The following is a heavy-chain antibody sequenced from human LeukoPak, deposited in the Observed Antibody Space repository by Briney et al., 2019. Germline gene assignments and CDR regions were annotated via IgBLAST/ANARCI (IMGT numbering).Heavy chain of an antibody. CDR3: ARAYRIAAAGFDY. D-gene: IGHD6-13*01. CDR2: IYYSGST. CDR1: GGSISSNSYY. Sequence: SETLSLTCAVSGGSISSNSYYWGWIRQPPGKGLEWIGSIYYSGSTYYNPSLKSRVTISVDTSKNQFSLKLSSVTAADTAVYYCARAYRIAAAGFDYWGQGTLVTVSS. J-gene: IGHJ4*02. V-gene: IGHV4-39*01.